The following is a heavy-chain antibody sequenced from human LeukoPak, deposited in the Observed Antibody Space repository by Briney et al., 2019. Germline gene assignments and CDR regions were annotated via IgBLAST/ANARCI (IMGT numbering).Heavy chain of an antibody. CDR3: TTNLRDAAVAGIFDY. D-gene: IGHD6-19*01. CDR1: GFTFSSYS. J-gene: IGHJ4*02. Sequence: GGSLRLSCAASGFTFSSYSMNWVRQAPGKGLEWVSSISSSSSYIYYADSVKGRFTISRDNAKNSLYLQMNSLRAEDTAVYYCTTNLRDAAVAGIFDYWGQGTLVTVSS. CDR2: ISSSSSYI. V-gene: IGHV3-21*01.